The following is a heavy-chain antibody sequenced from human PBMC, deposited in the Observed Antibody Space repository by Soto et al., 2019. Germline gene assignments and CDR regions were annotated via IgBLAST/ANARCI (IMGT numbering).Heavy chain of an antibody. CDR1: GFTFSSYG. Sequence: QVQLVESGGGVVQPGRSLRLSCAASGFTFSSYGMHWVRQAPGKGLEWVAVISYDGSNTYYADSVKGRVTISRDNTLYLEMSSLRVEDTAVYYCAKGARKEQWYYYYYYMDVWGKGTTVTVSS. V-gene: IGHV3-30*18. CDR3: AKGARKEQWYYYYYYMDV. J-gene: IGHJ6*03. CDR2: ISYDGSNT. D-gene: IGHD6-19*01.